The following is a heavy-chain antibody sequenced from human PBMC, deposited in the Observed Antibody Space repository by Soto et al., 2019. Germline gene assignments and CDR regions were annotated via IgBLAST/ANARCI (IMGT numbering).Heavy chain of an antibody. CDR2: IIPIFGTA. V-gene: IGHV1-69*01. D-gene: IGHD2-8*01. J-gene: IGHJ6*02. CDR3: ARNTRPKWCMLCGQEAGGMDV. CDR1: GGTFSSYA. Sequence: QVQLVQSGAEVKKPGSSVKVSCKASGGTFSSYAISWVRQAPGQGLEWMGGIIPIFGTANYAQKFQGRVTITADESTSTAYMELSSLRSEDTAVYYCARNTRPKWCMLCGQEAGGMDVWGQGTTVTVSS.